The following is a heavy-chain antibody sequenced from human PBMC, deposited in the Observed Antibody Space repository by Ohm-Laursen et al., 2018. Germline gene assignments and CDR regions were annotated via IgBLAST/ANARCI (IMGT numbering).Heavy chain of an antibody. V-gene: IGHV3-48*03. J-gene: IGHJ3*02. CDR2: INSGSTTI. CDR3: ARKLNRVTAETAGDGFDI. D-gene: IGHD2-21*02. Sequence: SLRLSCTASGFTFNSYEMNWVRQAPGKGLEWVSYINSGSTTIYYADSVKGRFTISRDNAKNSLFLQMNSLRAEDTAVYYCARKLNRVTAETAGDGFDIWGQGTMVTVSS. CDR1: GFTFNSYE.